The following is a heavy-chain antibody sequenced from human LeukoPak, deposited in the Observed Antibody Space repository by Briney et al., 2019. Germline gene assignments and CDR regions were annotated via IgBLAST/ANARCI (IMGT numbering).Heavy chain of an antibody. CDR2: IIPIFGIA. J-gene: IGHJ4*02. D-gene: IGHD6-19*01. Sequence: SVKVSCKASGGTFSSYAISWVRQAPGQGLEWMGRIIPIFGIANYAQKFQGRVTITADKSTSTAYMELSSLRSEDTAVYYCVYGYSSGWEYFDYWGQGTLLTVSS. V-gene: IGHV1-69*04. CDR3: VYGYSSGWEYFDY. CDR1: GGTFSSYA.